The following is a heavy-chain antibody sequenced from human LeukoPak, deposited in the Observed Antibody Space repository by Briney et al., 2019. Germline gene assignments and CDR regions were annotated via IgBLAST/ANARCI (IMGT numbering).Heavy chain of an antibody. CDR2: ISYDGSNK. J-gene: IGHJ4*02. CDR3: ASEPGYYFDY. CDR1: GFTFSSNA. Sequence: PGGSLRLSCAASGFTFSSNATHWVRHAPGKGLEWVAVISYDGSNKYYADSVKGRFTISRDNSKNTLYLQMNSLRPEDTAVYYCASEPGYYFDYWGQGTLVTVSS. D-gene: IGHD3-22*01. V-gene: IGHV3-30-3*01.